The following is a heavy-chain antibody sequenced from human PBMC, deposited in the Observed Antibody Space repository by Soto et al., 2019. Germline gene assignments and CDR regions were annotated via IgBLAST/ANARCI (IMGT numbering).Heavy chain of an antibody. CDR3: VKERADFVTVPHATSGMDV. CDR1: GFSFNKFG. D-gene: IGHD2-15*01. CDR2: LSYDGNHD. V-gene: IGHV3-30*18. Sequence: QIHLVQSGGGVVQPGGSLRLSCTASGFSFNKFGMHWVRQTPGKGLEWVASLSYDGNHDFYADSVTGRLIISRDNSKNTLYLQVNTLKVDDKAVYYCVKERADFVTVPHATSGMDVWGPGTTVTVSS. J-gene: IGHJ6*02.